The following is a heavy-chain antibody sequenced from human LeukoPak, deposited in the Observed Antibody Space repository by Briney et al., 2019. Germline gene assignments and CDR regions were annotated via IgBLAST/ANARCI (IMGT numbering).Heavy chain of an antibody. Sequence: SETLSLTCTVSGGSISSYYWSWIRQPPGKGLEWIGYIIYSGGTNYNPSLKSRVTISVDTSKNQFSLKLSSVTAADTAVYYCARLSSSGAFDIWGQGTMVTVSS. CDR1: GGSISSYY. CDR2: IIYSGGT. J-gene: IGHJ3*02. CDR3: ARLSSSGAFDI. V-gene: IGHV4-59*12. D-gene: IGHD3-10*01.